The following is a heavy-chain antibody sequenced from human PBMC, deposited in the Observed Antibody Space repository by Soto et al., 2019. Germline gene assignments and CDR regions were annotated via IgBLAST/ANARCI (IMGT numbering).Heavy chain of an antibody. J-gene: IGHJ4*02. CDR3: ARGELLWFGELLPD. V-gene: IGHV1-18*01. D-gene: IGHD3-10*01. Sequence: ASVKVSCTASGYTFTSYGISWVRHAPGQGLEWMGWISAYNRNTNYAQKLQGRVTMTTDTSTSTAYMELRSLRSDDTAVYYCARGELLWFGELLPDWGQGTLVTVSS. CDR2: ISAYNRNT. CDR1: GYTFTSYG.